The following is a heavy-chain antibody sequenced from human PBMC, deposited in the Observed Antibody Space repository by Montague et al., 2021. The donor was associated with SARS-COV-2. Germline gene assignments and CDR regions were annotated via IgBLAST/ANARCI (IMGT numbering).Heavy chain of an antibody. CDR2: ISYDGSNK. CDR1: GFTFSSYA. Sequence: SLRLSCAASGFTFSSYAMHWVRQAPGKGLEWVAVISYDGSNKYYADSVKGRFTISRDNSKNTLYLQMNSLRAEDTAVYYCARVSESYDILTGYSLDAFDIWGQGTMVTVSS. J-gene: IGHJ3*02. CDR3: ARVSESYDILTGYSLDAFDI. V-gene: IGHV3-30*14. D-gene: IGHD3-9*01.